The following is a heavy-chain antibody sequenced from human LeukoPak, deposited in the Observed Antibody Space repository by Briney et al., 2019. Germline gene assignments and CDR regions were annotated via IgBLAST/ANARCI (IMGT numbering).Heavy chain of an antibody. V-gene: IGHV4-4*02. CDR2: IYHGGGS. Sequence: KTSETLSLTCGVSGGSISSINWWCLVRHPPGRGLEWIGEIYHGGGSNYNPSLRSRVTISLDKSKNQFSLMLSPMTAADTAIYYCVSGWGLWGGEKWGQGSLVTVSP. J-gene: IGHJ4*02. D-gene: IGHD3-16*01. CDR1: GGSISSINW. CDR3: VSGWGLWGGEK.